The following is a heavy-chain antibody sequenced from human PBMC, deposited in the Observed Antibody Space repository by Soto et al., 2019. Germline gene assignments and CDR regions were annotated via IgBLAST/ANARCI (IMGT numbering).Heavy chain of an antibody. CDR1: GFTFSSYA. Sequence: GGSLRLSCAASGFTFSSYAMSWVRQAPGKGLEWVSAISGSGGSTYYADSVKGRFTISRDNSKNPLYLQMNSLRAEDTAVYYCAKETYYYGSGSYQLDAFDIWGQGTMVTVSS. V-gene: IGHV3-23*01. CDR2: ISGSGGST. CDR3: AKETYYYGSGSYQLDAFDI. J-gene: IGHJ3*02. D-gene: IGHD3-10*01.